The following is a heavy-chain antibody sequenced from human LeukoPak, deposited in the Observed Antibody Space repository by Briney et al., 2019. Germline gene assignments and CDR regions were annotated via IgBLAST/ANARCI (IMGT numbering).Heavy chain of an antibody. D-gene: IGHD6-13*01. CDR3: ARMAAAGHFDY. J-gene: IGHJ4*02. CDR1: GFTFSSYA. V-gene: IGHV3-64D*06. CDR2: ISSNGGST. Sequence: GGSLRLSCSASGFTFSSYAMHWVRQAPGKGLEYVSAISSNGGSTYYADSVKGRFTISRDNSKNTLYLQMSSLRAEDTAVYYCARMAAAGHFDYWGQGTLVTVSS.